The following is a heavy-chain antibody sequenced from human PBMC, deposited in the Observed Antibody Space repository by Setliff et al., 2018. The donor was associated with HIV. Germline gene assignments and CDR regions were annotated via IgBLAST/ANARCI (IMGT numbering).Heavy chain of an antibody. V-gene: IGHV4-34*01. CDR2: INHSGST. CDR1: GGSFSGYY. J-gene: IGHJ4*02. D-gene: IGHD3-9*01. Sequence: SETLSLTCAVYGGSFSGYYWTWIRQPPGKGLEWIGEINHSGSTNYNPSLKSRVTMSVDTSKNQFSLRLNSVTAADTTVFYCARGSGTFYDVLTFGPWGQGTLVTVSS. CDR3: ARGSGTFYDVLTFGP.